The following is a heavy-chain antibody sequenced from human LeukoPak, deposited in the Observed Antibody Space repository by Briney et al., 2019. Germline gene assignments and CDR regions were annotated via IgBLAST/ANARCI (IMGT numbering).Heavy chain of an antibody. CDR1: GYTFITYS. Sequence: ASVKVSCKASGYTFITYSIHWVRQVPAQRLEWMGWINGDTGNTMYSQKFQGRVTFTRDTGASTAYMEVSSLRSEDTALYYCARSSNIPFDYWGQGTLVTVSS. V-gene: IGHV1-3*01. D-gene: IGHD2/OR15-2a*01. CDR2: INGDTGNT. CDR3: ARSSNIPFDY. J-gene: IGHJ4*02.